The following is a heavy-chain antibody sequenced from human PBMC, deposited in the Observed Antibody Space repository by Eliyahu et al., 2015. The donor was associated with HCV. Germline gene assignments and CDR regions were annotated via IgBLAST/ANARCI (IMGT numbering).Heavy chain of an antibody. CDR3: AKDLYFEYSSSSGGNYFDY. J-gene: IGHJ4*02. CDR2: ISWNSGRI. Sequence: EVQLVESGGGLVQPGRSLRLSCAAXGFTFDDFAMHWVRQAPGKGLEWVSGISWNSGRIAYADSVKGRFTISRDNAKNSLYLQMNSLRAEDTALYYCAKDLYFEYSSSSGGNYFDYWGQGTLVTVSS. CDR1: GFTFDDFA. V-gene: IGHV3-9*01. D-gene: IGHD6-6*01.